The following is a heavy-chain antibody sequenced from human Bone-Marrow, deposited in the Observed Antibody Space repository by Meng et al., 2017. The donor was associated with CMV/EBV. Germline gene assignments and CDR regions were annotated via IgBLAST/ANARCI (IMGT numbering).Heavy chain of an antibody. V-gene: IGHV1-69*05. CDR1: GGTFSNYA. Sequence: AVKVSCKASGGTFSNYAVAWVRQGPGQGLEWMGGIIPLFGTVDYAQKFQGRVKITTDESTTTAYMELNSVKSEDTAVYFCAGGPDDGRGIVLVTAALGAFDVWGQGTRVTVSS. D-gene: IGHD2-21*02. CDR2: IIPLFGTV. J-gene: IGHJ3*01. CDR3: AGGPDDGRGIVLVTAALGAFDV.